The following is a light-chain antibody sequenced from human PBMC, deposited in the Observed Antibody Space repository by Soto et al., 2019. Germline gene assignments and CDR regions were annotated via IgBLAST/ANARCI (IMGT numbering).Light chain of an antibody. J-gene: IGLJ2*01. V-gene: IGLV2-14*01. Sequence: QSALTQPASVSGSPGQSITISCTGTSSDVGGYNYVSWYQQHPVKAPKLMIYDVTNRPSGVSDRFSGSKSGTSASLAISGLQSEDEADYYCAAWDDSLNGLVFGGGTKVTVL. CDR2: DVT. CDR3: AAWDDSLNGLV. CDR1: SSDVGGYNY.